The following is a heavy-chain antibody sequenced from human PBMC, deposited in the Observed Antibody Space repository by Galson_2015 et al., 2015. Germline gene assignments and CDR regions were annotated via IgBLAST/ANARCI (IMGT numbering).Heavy chain of an antibody. Sequence: QSGAEVKTPGESLTISCKGSGYRFTDYWIGWVRQMPGKGLEWMGRIYPDDSDTRYSPAFQGQVTISADKSIGTAYLQWSSLKASDTAIYYYARRNDYGMNWFDPWGQGTLVTVSS. CDR3: ARRNDYGMNWFDP. D-gene: IGHD4-17*01. CDR2: IYPDDSDT. V-gene: IGHV5-51*01. J-gene: IGHJ5*02. CDR1: GYRFTDYW.